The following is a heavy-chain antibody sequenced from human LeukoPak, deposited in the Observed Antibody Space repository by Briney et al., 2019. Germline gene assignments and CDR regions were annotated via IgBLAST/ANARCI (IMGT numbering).Heavy chain of an antibody. CDR3: AELGITMIGGV. CDR2: ISSSGSTI. CDR1: GFTFSSYA. V-gene: IGHV3-48*03. D-gene: IGHD3-10*02. Sequence: GGSLRLSCATSGFTFSSYAMSWVCQAPGKGLEWVSYISSSGSTIYYADSVKGRFTISRDNAKNSLYLQMNSLRAEDTAVYYCAELGITMIGGVWGKGTTVTISS. J-gene: IGHJ6*04.